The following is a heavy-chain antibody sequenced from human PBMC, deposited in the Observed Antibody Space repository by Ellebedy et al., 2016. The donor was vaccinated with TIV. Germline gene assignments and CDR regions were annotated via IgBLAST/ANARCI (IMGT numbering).Heavy chain of an antibody. CDR2: INQDGSDK. V-gene: IGHV3-7*01. Sequence: GESLKISCAASRFTFSSYWMSWVRQSPGKGLEWVANINQDGSDKYYVDSVKGRFTISRDNAKNSLYLQMNSLRAEDTSVYYCATDGSYGDFRPPAHGFVIWGQGTMVTVSS. CDR3: ATDGSYGDFRPPAHGFVI. CDR1: RFTFSSYW. D-gene: IGHD4-17*01. J-gene: IGHJ3*02.